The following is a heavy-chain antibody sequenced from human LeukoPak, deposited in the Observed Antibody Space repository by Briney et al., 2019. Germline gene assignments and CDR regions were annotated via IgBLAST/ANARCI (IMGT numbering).Heavy chain of an antibody. CDR3: AKDWLGIAAAGDEFDY. CDR1: GFTSSIFA. J-gene: IGHJ4*02. CDR2: ISGSGGST. Sequence: PGGSLRLSRAAAGFTSSIFATGWVRQTPRERLWWVSAISGSGGSTYYADSVKGRFTISRDNSKNTLYLQMNSLRAEDTAVYYCAKDWLGIAAAGDEFDYWGQGTLVTVSS. D-gene: IGHD6-13*01. V-gene: IGHV3-23*01.